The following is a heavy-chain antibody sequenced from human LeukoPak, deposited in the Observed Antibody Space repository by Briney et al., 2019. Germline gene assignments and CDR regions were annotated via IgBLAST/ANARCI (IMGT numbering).Heavy chain of an antibody. J-gene: IGHJ4*02. CDR1: GITFSNAW. D-gene: IGHD4-17*01. CDR3: ARDEPTVTTGPPVGS. Sequence: GGSLRLSCVVSGITFSNAWMSWVRQAPGKGLVWVSCINGYGTTTNYADSVKGRFTISRDNAKNTLYLQMNSLRVEDTAVYYCARDEPTVTTGPPVGSWGQGTLVTVSS. V-gene: IGHV3-74*01. CDR2: INGYGTTT.